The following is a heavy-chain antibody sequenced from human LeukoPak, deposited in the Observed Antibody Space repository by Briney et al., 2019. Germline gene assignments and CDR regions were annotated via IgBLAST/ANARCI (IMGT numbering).Heavy chain of an antibody. CDR3: ARGNPPPTVTIGY. CDR1: GGSISSGSYY. Sequence: SQTLSLTCTVSGGSISSGSYYWSRIRQPAGKGLEWIGRIYTSGSTNYNPSLKSRVTISVDTSKNQFSLKLSSVTAADTAVYYCARGNPPPTVTIGYWGQGTLVTVSS. D-gene: IGHD4-11*01. J-gene: IGHJ4*02. CDR2: IYTSGST. V-gene: IGHV4-61*02.